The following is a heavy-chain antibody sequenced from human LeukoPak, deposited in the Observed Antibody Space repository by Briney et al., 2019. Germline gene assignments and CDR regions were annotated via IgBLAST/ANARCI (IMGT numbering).Heavy chain of an antibody. Sequence: ASVKVSCKASGYTFTGYYMHWVRQAPGQGLEWMGWINPNSGGTNYAQKFQGRVTMTRDTSISTAYMELSRLRSDDTAVYYCAGGIIAAAGRRAFDIWGQGTMVTVSS. D-gene: IGHD6-13*01. CDR1: GYTFTGYY. CDR3: AGGIIAAAGRRAFDI. CDR2: INPNSGGT. V-gene: IGHV1-2*02. J-gene: IGHJ3*02.